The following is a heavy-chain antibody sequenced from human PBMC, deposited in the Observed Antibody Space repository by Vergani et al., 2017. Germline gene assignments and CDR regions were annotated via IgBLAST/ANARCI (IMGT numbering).Heavy chain of an antibody. J-gene: IGHJ3*01. CDR2: ISWNSGAV. Sequence: EVDLVESGGGLAQPGGSLRLSCEASGISFWKVGMNWVRQGPGKGLEWVSGISWNSGAVDYADTVRGRFTISKDNAKNSLLLEMNSLRFEDTAVYFCTKGSVYYHASAGHGYDPYTGFDLWGQGTLVTVSS. D-gene: IGHD5-12*01. V-gene: IGHV3-9*01. CDR1: GISFWKVG. CDR3: TKGSVYYHASAGHGYDPYTGFDL.